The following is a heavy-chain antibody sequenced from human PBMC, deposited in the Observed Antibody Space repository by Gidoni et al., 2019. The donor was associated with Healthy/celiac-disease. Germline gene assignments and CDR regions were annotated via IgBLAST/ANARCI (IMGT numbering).Heavy chain of an antibody. CDR3: ARGQGWLQSVWRRFYYFDY. D-gene: IGHD5-12*01. J-gene: IGHJ4*02. CDR1: GFTFSSYS. Sequence: EVQLVESGGGLVQPGGSLRLYCAASGFTFSSYSMNWVRQAPGKGLEWVSYISSSSSTIYYADSLKGRFTISRDNAKNSLYLQMNSLRDEDTAVYYCARGQGWLQSVWRRFYYFDYWGQGTLVTVSS. CDR2: ISSSSSTI. V-gene: IGHV3-48*02.